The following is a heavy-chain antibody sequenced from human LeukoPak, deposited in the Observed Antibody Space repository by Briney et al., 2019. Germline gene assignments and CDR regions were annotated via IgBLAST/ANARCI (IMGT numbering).Heavy chain of an antibody. D-gene: IGHD2-8*02. CDR1: GFTFSSYW. Sequence: GGSLRLSCAASGFTFSSYWMSWVRQAPGKGLEWVANIKQDGSEKYYVDSVKGRFTISRDNAKNSLYLQMNSLRAEDTAVYYCARGVLVRYYYYGMDVWGQGTTVTVSS. CDR2: IKQDGSEK. V-gene: IGHV3-7*01. J-gene: IGHJ6*02. CDR3: ARGVLVRYYYYGMDV.